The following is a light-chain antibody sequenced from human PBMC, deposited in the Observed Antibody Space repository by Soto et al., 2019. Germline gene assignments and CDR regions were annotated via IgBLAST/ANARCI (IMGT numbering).Light chain of an antibody. J-gene: IGLJ2*01. CDR3: QTWGSGMV. V-gene: IGLV4-69*01. CDR1: SGHSSYA. Sequence: LVLTQSPSASASLGASVKLTCTLSSGHSSYAIAWHQQQPERGPRYLMKLNSDGSHSKGDGIPDRFSGSSSGAERYLTISSLQSDDEADYYCQTWGSGMVFGGGTKLTVL. CDR2: LNSDGSH.